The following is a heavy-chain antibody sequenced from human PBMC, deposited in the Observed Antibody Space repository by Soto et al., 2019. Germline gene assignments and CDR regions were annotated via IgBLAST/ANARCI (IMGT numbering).Heavy chain of an antibody. V-gene: IGHV4-39*01. CDR3: ARTSATGYSSGWENYYYYGMDV. CDR1: GGSVSSGSYY. J-gene: IGHJ6*02. CDR2: IYYSGST. D-gene: IGHD6-19*01. Sequence: PSETLSLTCTVSGGSVSSGSYYWSWIRQPPGKGLEWIGYIYYSGSTYYNPSLKSRVTISVDTSKNQFSLKLSSVTAADTAVYYCARTSATGYSSGWENYYYYGMDVWGQGTTVTVSS.